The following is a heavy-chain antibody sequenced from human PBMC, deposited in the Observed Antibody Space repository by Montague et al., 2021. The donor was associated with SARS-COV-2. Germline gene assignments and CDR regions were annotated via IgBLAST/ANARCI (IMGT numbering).Heavy chain of an antibody. J-gene: IGHJ6*02. CDR3: ARRTYDILTGYDYGMDV. Sequence: PALVKPTQTLTLTCTFSGFSRSTSGLCVSWIRQPPGKALEWLARIDWDDDKYYSTPLKTRLTISKDTSKNQVVLTMTNMDPVDTATYYCARRTYDILTGYDYGMDVWGQGTTVTVSS. D-gene: IGHD3-9*01. CDR2: IDWDDDK. V-gene: IGHV2-70*11. CDR1: GFSRSTSGLC.